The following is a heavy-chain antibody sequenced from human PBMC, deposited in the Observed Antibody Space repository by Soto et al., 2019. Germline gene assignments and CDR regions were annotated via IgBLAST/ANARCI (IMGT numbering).Heavy chain of an antibody. D-gene: IGHD6-6*01. CDR1: GFTFNDAW. CDR3: TTAYSTSFQYFQH. Sequence: GGSLRLSCAASGFTFNDAWMYWVRQAPGKGLEWVGRIKRKTDGDTTDFAAPVTGRFTISRDDSKNTLYLQMNSLKIEDTAVYYCTTAYSTSFQYFQHWGQGTLVTVSS. J-gene: IGHJ1*01. CDR2: IKRKTDGDTT. V-gene: IGHV3-15*07.